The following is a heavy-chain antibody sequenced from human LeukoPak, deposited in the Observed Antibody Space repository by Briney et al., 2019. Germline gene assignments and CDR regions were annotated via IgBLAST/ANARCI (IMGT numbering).Heavy chain of an antibody. J-gene: IGHJ3*02. CDR1: GYTFTSYG. V-gene: IGHV1-18*01. CDR3: ARDAIYYYDSSGASDAFDI. D-gene: IGHD3-22*01. CDR2: ISAYNGNT. Sequence: ASVKVSCKASGYTFTSYGISWVRQAPGQGLEWMGWISAYNGNTNYAQKLQGRVTMTTDTSTSTAYMELRSLRSDDTAVYYCARDAIYYYDSSGASDAFDIWGQGTMVTVSS.